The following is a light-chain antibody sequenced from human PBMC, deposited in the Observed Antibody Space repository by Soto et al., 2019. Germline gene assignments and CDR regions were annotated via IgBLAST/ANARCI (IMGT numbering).Light chain of an antibody. CDR3: SSYSRTTTRVV. CDR2: EVD. Sequence: QYALTQPASVSGSPGQSITISCTGTSTDIGGYTYASWYQQHPGKVPKLMIYEVDNRPSGVSNRFSGSKSGSTASLTISGLQAEDEAAYFCSSYSRTTTRVVFGGGTKLTVL. CDR1: STDIGGYTY. V-gene: IGLV2-14*01. J-gene: IGLJ2*01.